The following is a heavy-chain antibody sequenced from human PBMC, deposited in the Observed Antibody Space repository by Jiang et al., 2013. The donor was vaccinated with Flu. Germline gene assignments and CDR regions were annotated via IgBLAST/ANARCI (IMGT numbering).Heavy chain of an antibody. CDR3: ASAYYGSGSYSRYYYYGMDV. CDR2: IYPGDSDT. J-gene: IGHJ6*02. CDR1: GYSFTSYW. D-gene: IGHD3-10*01. Sequence: EVQLVESGAEVKKPGESLKISCKGSGYSFTSYWIGWVRQMPGKGLEWMGIIYPGDSDTRYSPSFQGQVTISADKSISTAYLQWSSLKASDTAMYYCASAYYGSGSYSRYYYYGMDVWGQGTTVTVSS. V-gene: IGHV5-51*01.